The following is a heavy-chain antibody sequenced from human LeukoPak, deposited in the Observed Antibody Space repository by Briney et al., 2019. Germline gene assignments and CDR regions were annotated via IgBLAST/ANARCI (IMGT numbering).Heavy chain of an antibody. Sequence: SETLSLTCTVSGGSISSYYWSWIRQPPGKGLEWIGYIYYSGSTNYNPSLRSRVTVSVDTSKNQFSLKLSSVTAADTAVYYCARGGNYGDYDGYFDYWGQGTLVTVSS. CDR3: ARGGNYGDYDGYFDY. J-gene: IGHJ4*02. CDR2: IYYSGST. CDR1: GGSISSYY. V-gene: IGHV4-59*08. D-gene: IGHD4-17*01.